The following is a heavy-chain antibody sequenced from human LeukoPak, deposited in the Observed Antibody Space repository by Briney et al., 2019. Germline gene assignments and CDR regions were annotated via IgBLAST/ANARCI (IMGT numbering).Heavy chain of an antibody. CDR3: ARGDSGSYYFDY. V-gene: IGHV3-7*02. Sequence: GGSETLPCAASGCTFSGYEMSWVRQAPGKGLEGVANIKYDGSEKYYVDSVKGRFTISRDNARNSLYLQMNSLRAEDTAVYYCARGDSGSYYFDYWGQGTLVTVSS. CDR1: GCTFSGYE. J-gene: IGHJ4*02. D-gene: IGHD1-26*01. CDR2: IKYDGSEK.